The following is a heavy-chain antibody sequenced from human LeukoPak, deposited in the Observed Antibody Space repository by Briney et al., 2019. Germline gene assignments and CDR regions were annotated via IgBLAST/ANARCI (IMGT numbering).Heavy chain of an antibody. V-gene: IGHV3-64D*06. CDR2: INGDGGRA. Sequence: TGGSLRLSCSASGFTFTGYAMHWVRQAPGKGLEHVSGINGDGGRAYYVDSVRDKFTISRDNSKNTLYLEMRSLRTEDTAVYHCVKDVDYWSSGSYLGYFDYWGQGILVTVSS. CDR3: VKDVDYWSSGSYLGYFDY. J-gene: IGHJ4*02. CDR1: GFTFTGYA. D-gene: IGHD3-10*01.